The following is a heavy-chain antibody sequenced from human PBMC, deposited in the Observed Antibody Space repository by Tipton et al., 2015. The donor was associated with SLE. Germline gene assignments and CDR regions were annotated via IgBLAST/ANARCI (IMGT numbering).Heavy chain of an antibody. V-gene: IGHV4-34*01. CDR1: GGSFSGYY. Sequence: AGLVKPSETLSLTCAVYGGSFSGYYWSWIRQPPGKGLEWIGSIYYSGSTYYNPSLKSRVTMSIDTSKNQFSLKLSSVTAADTAVYYCARDQHLGRGGWFDPWGQGTLVTVSS. D-gene: IGHD3-10*01. CDR3: ARDQHLGRGGWFDP. J-gene: IGHJ5*02. CDR2: IYYSGST.